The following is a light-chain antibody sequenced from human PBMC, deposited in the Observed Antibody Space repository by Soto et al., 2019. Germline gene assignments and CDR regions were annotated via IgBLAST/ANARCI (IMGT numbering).Light chain of an antibody. CDR1: QSISSN. CDR3: QQYGSPVT. V-gene: IGKV3-20*01. J-gene: IGKJ1*01. CDR2: GAS. Sequence: EIVMTQSPATLSVSPGERATLSCRASQSISSNLAWYQQKTGQAPRLLIYGASSRATGIPDRFSGSGSGTDFTLTISRLEPEDFAVYYCQQYGSPVTFGQGTKVDI.